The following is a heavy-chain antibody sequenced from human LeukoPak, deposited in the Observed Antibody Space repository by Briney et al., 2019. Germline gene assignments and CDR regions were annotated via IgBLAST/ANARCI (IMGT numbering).Heavy chain of an antibody. J-gene: IGHJ6*04. CDR1: GFTFSSYE. D-gene: IGHD4-11*01. CDR2: ISGSGSTI. Sequence: GGSLRLSCAASGFTFSSYEMNWVSQAPGKGLEWVSYISGSGSTIYYADSVKGRFTISRDNAKNSLYLQMNSLRAEDTAVYYCARLTTQVDVWGKGTTVTVSS. V-gene: IGHV3-48*03. CDR3: ARLTTQVDV.